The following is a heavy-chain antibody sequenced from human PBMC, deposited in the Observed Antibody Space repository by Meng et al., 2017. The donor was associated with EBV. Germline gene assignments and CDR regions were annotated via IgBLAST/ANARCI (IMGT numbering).Heavy chain of an antibody. CDR3: ASESGRGYTPDY. J-gene: IGHJ4*02. V-gene: IGHV1-69*01. CDR2: FLPTLGAP. D-gene: IGHD3-10*01. Sequence: QVHLGLRADGGKKPGSSVKVPCKTSGGPFRNYAISWVRQAPGQGLEWLGGFLPTLGAPNYAQKFHGRVSITADESTSTHYMDLSSLRSEDTAVYYCASESGRGYTPDYWGQGTLVTVSS. CDR1: GGPFRNYA.